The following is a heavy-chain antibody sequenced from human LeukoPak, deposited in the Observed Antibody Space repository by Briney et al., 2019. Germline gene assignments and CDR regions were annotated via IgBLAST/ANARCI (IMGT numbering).Heavy chain of an antibody. Sequence: SETLSLTCTVSGGSISSSSYYWSWIRQPPAKGLEWIGYIYYSGSPNYNPSLKSRVTLSLDTSQNQFSLKLTSVTAADTAVYYRAYGGDAYKTGYWGQGTLVTVSS. J-gene: IGHJ4*02. D-gene: IGHD5-24*01. CDR3: AYGGDAYKTGY. V-gene: IGHV4-61*01. CDR2: IYYSGSP. CDR1: GGSISSSSYY.